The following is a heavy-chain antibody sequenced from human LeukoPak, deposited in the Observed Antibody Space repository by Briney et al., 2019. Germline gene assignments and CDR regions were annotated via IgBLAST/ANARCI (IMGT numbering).Heavy chain of an antibody. V-gene: IGHV3-20*01. D-gene: IGHD1-26*01. CDR3: ARGVGFDYYYYGMDV. CDR1: GFTFDDYG. CDR2: INWNGGST. J-gene: IGHJ6*02. Sequence: GGSLRLSCAASGFTFDDYGMSWVRQAPGKGLEWVSGINWNGGSTGYADSVKGRFTISRDNAKNSLYLQMNSLRAEDTALYHCARGVGFDYYYYGMDVWGQGTTVTVSS.